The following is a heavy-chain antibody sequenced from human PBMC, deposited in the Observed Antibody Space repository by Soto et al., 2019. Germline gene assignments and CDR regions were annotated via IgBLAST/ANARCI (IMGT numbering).Heavy chain of an antibody. D-gene: IGHD4-4*01. CDR2: IYQSGST. Sequence: PSETLSLTCAVSGGSISRGGYSWSWIRQPPGKGLEWIGYIYQSGSTYYNPSLKRRVTISISRYRNQFSLKLRSVTAAATAVYFCATQSYSNSGAYYFYAMDVWGQGTTVTVS. J-gene: IGHJ6*02. CDR1: GGSISRGGYS. V-gene: IGHV4-30-2*01. CDR3: ATQSYSNSGAYYFYAMDV.